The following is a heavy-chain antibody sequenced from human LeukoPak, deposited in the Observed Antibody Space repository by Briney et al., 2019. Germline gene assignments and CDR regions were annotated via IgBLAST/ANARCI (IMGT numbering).Heavy chain of an antibody. J-gene: IGHJ4*02. CDR3: ARGGYSSGWYDPGPLYYFDY. CDR1: GYTFTSYA. Sequence: EASVKVSCKASGYTFTSYAMNWVRQAPGQGLEWMGWINTNTGNSTYAQGFTGRFVFSLDTSVSTAYLQISSLKAEDTAVYYCARGGYSSGWYDPGPLYYFDYWGQGTLVTVSS. V-gene: IGHV7-4-1*02. CDR2: INTNTGNS. D-gene: IGHD6-19*01.